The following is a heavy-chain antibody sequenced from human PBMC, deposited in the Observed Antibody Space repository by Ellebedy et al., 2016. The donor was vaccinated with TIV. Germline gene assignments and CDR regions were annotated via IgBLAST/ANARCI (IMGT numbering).Heavy chain of an antibody. V-gene: IGHV1-18*04. Sequence: AASVKVSCKASGYTFTSYGISWVRQAPGQGLEWMGWISAYNGDTNHAQKTQGRVTMTRDTSRSTVYMELNSLRSEDTAVYYCARGGGHNWNDAYHFDYWGQGTLVAVSS. CDR3: ARGGGHNWNDAYHFDY. D-gene: IGHD1-20*01. J-gene: IGHJ4*02. CDR1: GYTFTSYG. CDR2: ISAYNGDT.